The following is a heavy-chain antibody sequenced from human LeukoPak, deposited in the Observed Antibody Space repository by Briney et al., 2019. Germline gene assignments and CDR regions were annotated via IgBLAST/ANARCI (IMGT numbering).Heavy chain of an antibody. CDR1: GFTFSSYS. Sequence: RLSXXXXGFTFSSYSMNWVRQAPGKGLEWVSSISSSSSYIYYADSVKGRFTISRDNAKNSLYLQMNSLRAEDTAVYYCARDIAPGYSSSLRGYWGQGTLVTVSS. CDR3: ARDIAPGYSSSLRGY. V-gene: IGHV3-21*01. J-gene: IGHJ4*02. CDR2: ISSSSSYI. D-gene: IGHD6-19*01.